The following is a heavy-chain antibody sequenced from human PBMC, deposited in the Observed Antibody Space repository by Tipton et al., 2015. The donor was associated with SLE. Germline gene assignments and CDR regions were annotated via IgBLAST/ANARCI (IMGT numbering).Heavy chain of an antibody. V-gene: IGHV4-61*01. J-gene: IGHJ4*02. Sequence: TLSLTCTVSGGSISSGSYYWSWIRQPPGKGLEWIGFIFFTGSTDYNPSLQSRVTISVDTSENQFSLRLTSVTAADTAVYYCARGRQSVGLDFWGQGILVTVSS. CDR1: GGSISSGSYY. CDR2: IFFTGST. CDR3: ARGRQSVGLDF.